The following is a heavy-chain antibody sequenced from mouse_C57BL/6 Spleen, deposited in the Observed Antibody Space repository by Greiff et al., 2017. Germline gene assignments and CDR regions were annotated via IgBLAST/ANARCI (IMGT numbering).Heavy chain of an antibody. CDR3: ARQGGVVATGRYYFDY. CDR1: GYTFTSYW. V-gene: IGHV1-50*01. Sequence: VQLQQPGAELVKPGASVKLSCKASGYTFTSYWMQWVKQRPGQGLEWIGEIDPSDSYTNYNQKFKGKATLTVDTSSSTAYMQLSSLTSEDSAVYYGARQGGVVATGRYYFDYWGQGTTLTVSS. D-gene: IGHD1-1*01. CDR2: IDPSDSYT. J-gene: IGHJ2*01.